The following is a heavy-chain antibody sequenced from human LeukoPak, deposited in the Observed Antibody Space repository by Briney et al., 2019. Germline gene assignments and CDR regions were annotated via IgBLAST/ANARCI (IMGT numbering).Heavy chain of an antibody. CDR2: IGAAGAHT. V-gene: IGHV3-64*02. CDR1: GFRFSYHD. D-gene: IGHD1-14*01. J-gene: IGHJ3*02. Sequence: GGSLRLSCAASGFRFSYHDMHWVRQAPGKGLEFVSSIGAAGAHTFYADSVKGRFTISRDNFQSTMYLQMDGLRPEDSAVYYCARELGGTKTGGFDIWGQGTVVTVSS. CDR3: ARELGGTKTGGFDI.